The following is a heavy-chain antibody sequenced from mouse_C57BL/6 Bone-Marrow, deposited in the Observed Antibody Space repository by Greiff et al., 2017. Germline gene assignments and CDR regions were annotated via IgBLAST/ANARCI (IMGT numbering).Heavy chain of an antibody. CDR1: GYTFTSYW. CDR3: ARSGYYYGSSFWYFDV. D-gene: IGHD1-1*01. V-gene: IGHV1-64*01. CDR2: IHPNSGST. Sequence: QVQPQQPGAELVKPGASVKLSCKASGYTFTSYWMHWVKQRPGQGLEWIGMIHPNSGSTNYNEKFKSKATLTVDKSSSTAYMQLSSLTSEDSAVYYCARSGYYYGSSFWYFDVWGTGTTVTVSS. J-gene: IGHJ1*03.